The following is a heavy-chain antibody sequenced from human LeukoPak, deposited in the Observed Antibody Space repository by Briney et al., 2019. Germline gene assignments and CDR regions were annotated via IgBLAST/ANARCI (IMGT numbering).Heavy chain of an antibody. D-gene: IGHD6-19*01. CDR3: ARGLRAVAGTSEY. CDR1: GYTFTSYG. Sequence: ASVKVSYKASGYTFTSYGISWVRRAPGQGLEWMGWISTYNGNTKYAQKFQGRVTMTTDTSTRTAYMELRSLRSDDTAVYYCARGLRAVAGTSEYWGQGTLVTVSS. V-gene: IGHV1-18*01. CDR2: ISTYNGNT. J-gene: IGHJ4*02.